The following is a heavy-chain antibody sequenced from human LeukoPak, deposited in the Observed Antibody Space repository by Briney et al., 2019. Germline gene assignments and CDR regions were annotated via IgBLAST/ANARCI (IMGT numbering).Heavy chain of an antibody. CDR3: ARLDYGDYPDAFDI. J-gene: IGHJ3*02. D-gene: IGHD4-17*01. CDR1: GFTFSSYS. Sequence: PGGSLRLSCAASGFTFSSYSMNWVRQAPGKGLEWVSYISSSSSTIYYADSVKGRFTISRDNAKNSLYLQMNSLRAEDTAVYYCARLDYGDYPDAFDIWGQGTMVTVSS. CDR2: ISSSSSTI. V-gene: IGHV3-48*01.